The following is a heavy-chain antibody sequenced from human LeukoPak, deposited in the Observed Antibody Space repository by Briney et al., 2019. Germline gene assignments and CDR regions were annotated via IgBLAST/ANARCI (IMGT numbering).Heavy chain of an antibody. CDR3: TRVRNSNNWWGAFDI. CDR1: GYTFDTSS. D-gene: IGHD1-1*01. Sequence: ASVKVSCKAFGYTFDTSSITWVRQAPGQRLEWMGWISPQSGNKQYAQGVQGRVTMTTDTSRSTAYMELRSLRPDDTAVYYCTRVRNSNNWWGAFDIWGQGTMDTVSS. V-gene: IGHV1-18*01. J-gene: IGHJ3*02. CDR2: ISPQSGNK.